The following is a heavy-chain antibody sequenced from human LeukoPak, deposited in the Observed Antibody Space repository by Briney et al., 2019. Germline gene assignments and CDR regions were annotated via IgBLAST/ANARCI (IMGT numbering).Heavy chain of an antibody. V-gene: IGHV2-5*02. D-gene: IGHD3-9*01. J-gene: IGHJ4*02. CDR1: GFSFSTSGVG. Sequence: SGPTLVKPTQTLTLTCTFSGFSFSTSGVGVGWIRQPPGKALEWLAVIYWDEDKRYRPSLKSRLTITKDTSKNQVVLTMTNMDPVDTATYYCARSSYYDILTGSRGTFDYWGRGILVTVSS. CDR2: IYWDEDK. CDR3: ARSSYYDILTGSRGTFDY.